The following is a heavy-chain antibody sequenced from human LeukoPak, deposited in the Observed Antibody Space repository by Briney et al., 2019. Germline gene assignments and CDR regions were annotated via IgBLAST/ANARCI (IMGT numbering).Heavy chain of an antibody. Sequence: ASVKVSCKVSGYTLTELSMHWVRQAPGKGLEWMGGFDPEDGETIYAQKFQGRVTMTEDTSTDTAYMEPSSLRSEETAVYYCATDRRPLKGIAAAGPYYMDGWGKGTKVTVSS. V-gene: IGHV1-24*01. J-gene: IGHJ6*03. CDR2: FDPEDGET. D-gene: IGHD6-13*01. CDR1: GYTLTELS. CDR3: ATDRRPLKGIAAAGPYYMDG.